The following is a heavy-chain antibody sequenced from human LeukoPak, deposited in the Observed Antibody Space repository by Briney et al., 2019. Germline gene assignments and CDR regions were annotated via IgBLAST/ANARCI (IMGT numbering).Heavy chain of an antibody. CDR3: ARDEYSSGWYFRVNGAFDI. J-gene: IGHJ3*02. V-gene: IGHV3-21*05. D-gene: IGHD6-19*01. Sequence: PGGSLRLSCAASGFTFSSYSMNWVRQAPGKGLECVSYISSSSNYIYYADSVKGRFTISRDNSKNSLYLQMNSLRAEDTAVYYCARDEYSSGWYFRVNGAFDIWGQGTMVTVSS. CDR1: GFTFSSYS. CDR2: ISSSSNYI.